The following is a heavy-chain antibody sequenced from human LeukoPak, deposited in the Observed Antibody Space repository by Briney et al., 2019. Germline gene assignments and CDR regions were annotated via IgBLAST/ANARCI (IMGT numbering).Heavy chain of an antibody. J-gene: IGHJ6*02. V-gene: IGHV3-7*01. CDR3: ARDNLRAGIQLWPHYYGMDV. D-gene: IGHD5-18*01. CDR2: IKQDGSEK. Sequence: PGGSLRLSCAASGFTFSSYWMSWVRRAPGKGLEWVANIKQDGSEKYYVDSVKGRFTISRDNAKNSLYLQMNSLRAEDTAVYYCARDNLRAGIQLWPHYYGMDVWGQGTTVTVSS. CDR1: GFTFSSYW.